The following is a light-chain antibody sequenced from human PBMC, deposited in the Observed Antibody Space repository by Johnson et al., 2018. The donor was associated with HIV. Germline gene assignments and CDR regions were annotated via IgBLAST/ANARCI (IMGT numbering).Light chain of an antibody. J-gene: IGLJ1*01. Sequence: VLTQPPSVSAAPGQKVTISCSGSSSNIGNNYVSWYQQLPGTAPKLLIYDNNKRPSGIPDRFSGSKSGTSATLGITGLQTGDEADYYCGAWDASLSAYVFGTGTKVTVL. CDR3: GAWDASLSAYV. V-gene: IGLV1-51*01. CDR2: DNN. CDR1: SSNIGNNY.